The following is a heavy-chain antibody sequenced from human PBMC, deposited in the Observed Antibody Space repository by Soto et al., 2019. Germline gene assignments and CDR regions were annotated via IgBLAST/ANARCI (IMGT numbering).Heavy chain of an antibody. V-gene: IGHV3-7*03. CDR3: ARLTETATTFVY. D-gene: IGHD1-1*01. CDR1: GFALSTYW. Sequence: PAGSLRLSCEASGFALSTYWMSWVLQAPRKGLEEVANIKQDGSVKHYVDSVRGRFTISRDNAKNSLFLQMNSLSAEDTAVYYCARLTETATTFVYRGQGPPVTVSS. CDR2: IKQDGSVK. J-gene: IGHJ4*02.